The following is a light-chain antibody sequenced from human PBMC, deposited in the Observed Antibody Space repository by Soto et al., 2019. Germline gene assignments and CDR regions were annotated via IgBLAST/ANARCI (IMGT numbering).Light chain of an antibody. J-gene: IGKJ1*01. V-gene: IGKV3-11*01. CDR3: QQYGSSRWT. Sequence: IVLTQSPATLSLYPGERATLSCRASQSVSSYLAWYQQKPGQAPRLLIYDASNRATGIPARFSGSGSGTDFTLTISSLEPEDFAVYYCQQYGSSRWTFAQGTMVDVK. CDR2: DAS. CDR1: QSVSSY.